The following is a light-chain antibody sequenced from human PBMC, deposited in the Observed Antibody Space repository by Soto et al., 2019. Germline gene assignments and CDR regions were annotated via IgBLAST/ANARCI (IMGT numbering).Light chain of an antibody. Sequence: DVHMTQSPSSLSASVGDRVTITCRASQGISRSLAWYQQKPGKAPKLLIYAASTLQSGVPSRFSGSGSRTDFTLTISSLQPEDVAIYYCQKYYSAPLTFGGGTKVEIK. V-gene: IGKV1-27*01. CDR2: AAS. CDR3: QKYYSAPLT. J-gene: IGKJ4*01. CDR1: QGISRS.